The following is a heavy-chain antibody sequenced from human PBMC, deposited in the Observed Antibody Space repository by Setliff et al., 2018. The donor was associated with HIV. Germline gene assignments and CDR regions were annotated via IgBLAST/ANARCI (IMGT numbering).Heavy chain of an antibody. D-gene: IGHD3-10*01. CDR1: GYSFTFYG. CDR2: VSVYNGNT. V-gene: IGHV1-18*04. CDR3: ATPGVGAGAFDI. Sequence: VASVKVSCKASGYSFTFYGLHWVRQAPGQGLEWMGWVSVYNGNTKYAENFQDRLTLTTDASTGTGFMGLRGLRSDDTAVYYCATPGVGAGAFDIWGRGTMVTVSS. J-gene: IGHJ3*02.